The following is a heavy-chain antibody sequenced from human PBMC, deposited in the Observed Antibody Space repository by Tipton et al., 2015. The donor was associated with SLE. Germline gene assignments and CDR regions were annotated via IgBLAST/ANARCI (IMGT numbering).Heavy chain of an antibody. Sequence: TLSLTCTVSGGSVTSGGSYWSWIRQPPGKGLEWIGYISNSGSTHYNPSLKSRITISIDTSKNQFSLEVNSVTAADTAVYYCTRVYQCFDYWGQGALVTVSS. D-gene: IGHD2-2*01. J-gene: IGHJ4*02. CDR1: GGSVTSGGSY. CDR3: TRVYQCFDY. V-gene: IGHV4-61*08. CDR2: ISNSGST.